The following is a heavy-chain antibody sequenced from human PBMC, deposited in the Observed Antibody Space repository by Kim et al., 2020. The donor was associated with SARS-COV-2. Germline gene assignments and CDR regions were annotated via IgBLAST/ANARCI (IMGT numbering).Heavy chain of an antibody. CDR3: ARHCVDTALAFPPDYYHY. V-gene: IGHV4-59*08. CDR2: IYYSGST. J-gene: IGHJ6*01. D-gene: IGHD5-18*01. CDR1: GCSISSYY. Sequence: SETLSLTCTVSGCSISSYYWSWIRQPPGKGLEWIGYIYYSGSTNYNPSLKSRVTISVDTSKNQFSLKLSSVTAADTAVHYCARHCVDTALAFPPDYYHY.